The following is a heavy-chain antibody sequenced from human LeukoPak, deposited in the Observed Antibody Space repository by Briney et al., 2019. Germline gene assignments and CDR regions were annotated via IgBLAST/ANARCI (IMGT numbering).Heavy chain of an antibody. CDR3: AKEPQQQRSFYYYYYGMDV. CDR2: ISGSGGST. CDR1: GFTFSSYA. Sequence: GGSLRLSCAASGFTFSSYAMSWVRQAPGKGLEWVSAISGSGGSTYYADSVKGRFTISRDNSKNTLYLQMNSLRAEDTAVYYCAKEPQQQRSFYYYYYGMDVWGQGTTVTVSS. D-gene: IGHD6-13*01. J-gene: IGHJ6*02. V-gene: IGHV3-23*01.